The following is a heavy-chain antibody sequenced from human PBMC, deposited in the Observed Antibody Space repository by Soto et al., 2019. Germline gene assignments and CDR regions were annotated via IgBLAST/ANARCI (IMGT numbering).Heavy chain of an antibody. V-gene: IGHV3-30*18. CDR1: GFTFSSYG. CDR2: ISYDGSNK. J-gene: IGHJ4*02. Sequence: LSGEASGFTFSSYGMHWVRQAPGKGLEWVAVISYDGSNKYYADSVKGRFTISRDNSKNTLYLQMNSLRAEDTAVYYCAKYCYNSSGYLFDYWGQGT. CDR3: AKYCYNSSGYLFDY. D-gene: IGHD3-22*01.